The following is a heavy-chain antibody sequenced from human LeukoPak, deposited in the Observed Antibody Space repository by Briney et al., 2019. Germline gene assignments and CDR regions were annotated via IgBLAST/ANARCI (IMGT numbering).Heavy chain of an antibody. D-gene: IGHD6-6*01. J-gene: IGHJ4*02. V-gene: IGHV3-30*18. CDR1: GFTFSSYG. CDR3: AKDPSSSSRQIFDY. CDR2: ISYDGSNK. Sequence: GGSLRLSCAASGFTFSSYGMHWVRQAPGKGLEWVAVISYDGSNKYYADSVKGRFTISRDNSKNTLYLQMNSLRAEDTAVYYCAKDPSSSSRQIFDYRGQGTLVTVSS.